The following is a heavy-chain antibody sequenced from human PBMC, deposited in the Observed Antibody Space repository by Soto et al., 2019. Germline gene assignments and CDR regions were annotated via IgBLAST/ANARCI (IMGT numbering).Heavy chain of an antibody. Sequence: GGSLRLSCAASGFTFSSYGMHWVRQAPGKGLEWVAVISYDGSNKYYADSVKGRFTISRDNSKNTLYLQMNSLRAEDTAVYYCARDRTGIAARLKYYYYGMDVWGQGTTVTVSS. CDR1: GFTFSSYG. V-gene: IGHV3-30*19. CDR3: ARDRTGIAARLKYYYYGMDV. J-gene: IGHJ6*02. D-gene: IGHD6-6*01. CDR2: ISYDGSNK.